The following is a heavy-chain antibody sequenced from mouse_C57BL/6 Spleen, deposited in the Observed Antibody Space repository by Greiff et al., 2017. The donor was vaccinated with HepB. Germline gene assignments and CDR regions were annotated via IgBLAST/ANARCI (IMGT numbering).Heavy chain of an antibody. CDR3: ARGGMLLYWYLGV. V-gene: IGHV1-47*01. Sequence: VQLQQSGAELVKPGASVKMSCKASGYTFTTYPIEWMKQNHGKSLEWIGNFHPYNDDTKYNEKFKGKATLTVDKSSSTVYLELSRLTSDDSAVYFWARGGMLLYWYLGVWGTGTTVTVSS. J-gene: IGHJ1*03. D-gene: IGHD1-1*01. CDR1: GYTFTTYP. CDR2: FHPYNDDT.